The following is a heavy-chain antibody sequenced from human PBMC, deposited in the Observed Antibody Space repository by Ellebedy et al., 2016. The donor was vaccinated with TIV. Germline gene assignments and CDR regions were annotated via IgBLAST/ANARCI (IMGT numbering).Heavy chain of an antibody. Sequence: GESLKISCAASGFTFXRFWMAWVRHAPGKGLEWVATINQGGSETYYVDSVKGRFTISRDNSKNSLYLQMNSLRADDTALYYSASAARGPGAYEPFWGQGTLVTVSS. CDR3: ASAARGPGAYEPF. CDR2: INQGGSET. V-gene: IGHV3-7*01. D-gene: IGHD5-12*01. J-gene: IGHJ4*02. CDR1: GFTFXRFW.